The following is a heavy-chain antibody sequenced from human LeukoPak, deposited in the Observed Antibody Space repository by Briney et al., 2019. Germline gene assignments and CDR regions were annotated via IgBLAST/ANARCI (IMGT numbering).Heavy chain of an antibody. D-gene: IGHD6-13*01. CDR1: GFTFSDYV. Sequence: GGSLRLSCTASGFTFSDYVMNWVRQAPGKGLEWVSVISNADAYTSYTGSVKGRFTISRDNAKNSLYLQMNSLRAEDTAVYYCVRDNPRQQGFAYWGQGTLVTVSS. J-gene: IGHJ4*02. V-gene: IGHV3-21*04. CDR3: VRDNPRQQGFAY. CDR2: ISNADAYT.